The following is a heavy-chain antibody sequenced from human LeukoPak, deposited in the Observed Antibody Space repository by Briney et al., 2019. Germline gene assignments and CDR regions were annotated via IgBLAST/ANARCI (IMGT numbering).Heavy chain of an antibody. CDR3: ARLSIAAARYYFDY. J-gene: IGHJ4*02. Sequence: SETLSLTCTVSGGSISSYYWSWIRQPPGKGLEWIGYIYTSGSTNYNLSLKSRVTISVDTSKNQFSLKLSSVTAADTAVYYCARLSIAAARYYFDYWGQGTLVTVSS. CDR1: GGSISSYY. V-gene: IGHV4-4*09. CDR2: IYTSGST. D-gene: IGHD6-13*01.